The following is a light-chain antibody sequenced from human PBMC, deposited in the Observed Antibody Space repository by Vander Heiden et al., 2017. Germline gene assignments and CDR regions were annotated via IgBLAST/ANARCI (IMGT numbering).Light chain of an antibody. CDR3: AAWDDSLSGRV. CDR2: SNN. V-gene: IGLV1-47*02. Sequence: QSVLTQPPSASGTPGQRVTISCSGSSSNIGSNYVYWYQQLPGTAPKLLIYSNNQRPSGVPDRFSGSKSGTSASLAISGLRSEDEADYYCAAWDDSLSGRVFGGGTKLTGL. CDR1: SSNIGSNY. J-gene: IGLJ3*02.